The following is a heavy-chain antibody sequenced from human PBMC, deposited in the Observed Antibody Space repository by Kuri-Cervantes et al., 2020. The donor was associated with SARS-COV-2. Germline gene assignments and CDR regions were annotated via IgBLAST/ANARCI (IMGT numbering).Heavy chain of an antibody. D-gene: IGHD1-26*01. J-gene: IGHJ3*02. CDR3: AKGPVGATGAFDI. V-gene: IGHV3-30*18. CDR1: GFSFRGYG. CDR2: ISNDGRNK. Sequence: GGSLRLSCAASGFSFRGYGMHWVRQAPGKGLEWVAVISNDGRNKYYADSVKGRFTISRDNSKNTLYLQMNSLRVEDTAVYYCAKGPVGATGAFDIRGQGTMVTVSS.